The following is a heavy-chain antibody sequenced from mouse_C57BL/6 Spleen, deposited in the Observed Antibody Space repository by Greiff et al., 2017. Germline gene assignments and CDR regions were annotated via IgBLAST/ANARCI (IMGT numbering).Heavy chain of an antibody. CDR3: ARGGYDYHFDY. CDR2: IYPGGGYT. Sequence: QVQLQQSGAELVRPGTSVQMSCKASGYTFTNYWIGWAKQRPGHGLEWIGDIYPGGGYTNYNEKFKGKATLTADKSSSTAYMQFSSLTSEDSASYYCARGGYDYHFDYWGQGTTLTVSS. V-gene: IGHV1-63*01. D-gene: IGHD2-4*01. CDR1: GYTFTNYW. J-gene: IGHJ2*01.